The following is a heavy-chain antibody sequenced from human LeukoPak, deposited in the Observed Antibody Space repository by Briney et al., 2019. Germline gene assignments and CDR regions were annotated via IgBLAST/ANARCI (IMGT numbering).Heavy chain of an antibody. CDR3: ASSRRMTFDWFDP. CDR2: INHSGST. D-gene: IGHD2-15*01. V-gene: IGHV4-34*01. Sequence: SETLSLTCAVYGGSFSDYYWSWIRQPPGKGLEWIGEINHSGSTNYNPSLKSRVTISVDTSKNQFSLKLSSVTAADTAVYYCASSRRMTFDWFDPWGQGTLVTVSS. CDR1: GGSFSDYY. J-gene: IGHJ5*02.